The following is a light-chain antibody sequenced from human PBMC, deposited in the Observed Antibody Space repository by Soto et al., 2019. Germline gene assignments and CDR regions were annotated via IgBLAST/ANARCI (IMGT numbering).Light chain of an antibody. CDR2: IND. V-gene: IGLV1-44*01. J-gene: IGLJ1*01. CDR1: RSNIGSNS. CDR3: ASWDDKLKGYV. Sequence: QSVLTQPPSVSGTPGQRVIISCSGSRSNIGSNSVNWYQQLPGTAPKLLIYINDQRPSGVPDRFSGSTSGTSVSLAISGLQSEHEADSQCASWDDKLKGYVFGRGTKATVL.